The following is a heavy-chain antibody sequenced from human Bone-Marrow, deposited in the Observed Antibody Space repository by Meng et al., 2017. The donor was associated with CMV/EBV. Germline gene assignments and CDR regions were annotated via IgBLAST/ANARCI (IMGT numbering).Heavy chain of an antibody. CDR3: ALQSYNY. V-gene: IGHV4-61*02. D-gene: IGHD3-10*01. Sequence: SETLSLTCTVSGGSVSSGSYYWSWIRQPAGKGLEWIGRIYTSGSTNYNPSLKSRVTISVDTSKNQFSLKLSSVTAADTAVYYCALQSYNYWGQGTLVTVSS. CDR2: IYTSGST. J-gene: IGHJ4*02. CDR1: GGSVSSGSYY.